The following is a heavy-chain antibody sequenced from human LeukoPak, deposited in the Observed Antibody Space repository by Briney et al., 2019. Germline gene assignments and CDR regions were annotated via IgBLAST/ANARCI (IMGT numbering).Heavy chain of an antibody. Sequence: PGGSLRLSCAASGFTFSSYGMHWVRQAPGKGLEWVAFIRYDGSNKYYADSVKGRFTISRDNSKNTLYLQMNSLRAEDTAVYYCARECSEYQLHTFDYWGQGTLVTVSS. D-gene: IGHD2-2*01. CDR2: IRYDGSNK. J-gene: IGHJ4*02. CDR1: GFTFSSYG. V-gene: IGHV3-30*02. CDR3: ARECSEYQLHTFDY.